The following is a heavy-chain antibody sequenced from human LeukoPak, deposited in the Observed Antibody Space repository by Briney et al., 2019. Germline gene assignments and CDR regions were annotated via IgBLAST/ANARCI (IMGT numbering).Heavy chain of an antibody. J-gene: IGHJ5*02. CDR2: IYNSGST. D-gene: IGHD6-13*01. CDR1: GGSISSSTYY. CDR3: ARQAYSSNLGWFDP. Sequence: SETLSLTCSVSGGSISSSTYYWGWIRQPPGKGLEWIGNIYNSGSTYCNPSLKSRVTISVDTSKNQFSLKLSSVTAADTAVYYCARQAYSSNLGWFDPWGQGTLVTVSS. V-gene: IGHV4-39*01.